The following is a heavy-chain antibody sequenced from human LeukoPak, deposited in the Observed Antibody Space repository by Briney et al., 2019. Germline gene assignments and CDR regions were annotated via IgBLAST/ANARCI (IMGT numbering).Heavy chain of an antibody. D-gene: IGHD6-19*01. V-gene: IGHV4-39*01. Sequence: PSETLSLTCTVSGGSISSSDYYWGWIRQPPGKGLEWIGSIYYSGSTYYNPSLKSRVTISVDTSKNQFSLKLSPVTAADTAVYYCAGYSSGWSNGYFDYWGQGTLVTVSS. J-gene: IGHJ4*02. CDR2: IYYSGST. CDR3: AGYSSGWSNGYFDY. CDR1: GGSISSSDYY.